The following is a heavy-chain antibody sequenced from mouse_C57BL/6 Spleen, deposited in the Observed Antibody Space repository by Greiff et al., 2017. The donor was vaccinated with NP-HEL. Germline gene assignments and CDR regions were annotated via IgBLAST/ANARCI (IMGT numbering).Heavy chain of an antibody. D-gene: IGHD2-4*01. CDR1: GYTFTSYW. Sequence: VQLQQSGTELVKPGASVKLSCKASGYTFTSYWMHWVKQRPGQGLEWIGNINPSNGGTNYNEKFKSKATLTVDKSSSTAYMQLSSLTSEDSAVYYCARESYDYDVRGYYFDYWGQGTTLTVSS. CDR2: INPSNGGT. V-gene: IGHV1-53*01. CDR3: ARESYDYDVRGYYFDY. J-gene: IGHJ2*01.